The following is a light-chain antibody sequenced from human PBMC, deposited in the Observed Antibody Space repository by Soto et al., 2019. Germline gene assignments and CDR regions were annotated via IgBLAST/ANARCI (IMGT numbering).Light chain of an antibody. CDR3: KSYAGSNTYV. Sequence: QSALTQPASASGSPGQSVTISCTGTRNDIGVYDFVSWYQHHPGKAPQLIIYEVVQRPSGVPDRFSGSKSGNTASLTVSGLQAADEADYFCKSYAGSNTYVFGSGTKLTVL. J-gene: IGLJ1*01. V-gene: IGLV2-8*01. CDR1: RNDIGVYDF. CDR2: EVV.